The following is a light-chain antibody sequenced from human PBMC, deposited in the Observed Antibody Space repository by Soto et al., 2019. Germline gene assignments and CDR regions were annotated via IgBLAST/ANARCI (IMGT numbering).Light chain of an antibody. CDR3: QQYVSYPLT. J-gene: IGKJ4*01. CDR1: QSIGTW. CDR2: KAS. V-gene: IGKV1-5*03. Sequence: DIQMTQSTSTLSAFIGDRVTITCRASQSIGTWLAWYQQKPGKAPKLLISKASSLEIGVPSRFSGSGSGTEFTLTISSLQPDDVATYSCQQYVSYPLTFGGATKVEIK.